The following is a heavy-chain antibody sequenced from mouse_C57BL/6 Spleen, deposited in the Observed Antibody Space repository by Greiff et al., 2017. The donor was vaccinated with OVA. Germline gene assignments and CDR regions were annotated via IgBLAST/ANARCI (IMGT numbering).Heavy chain of an antibody. CDR1: GYSITSGYY. J-gene: IGHJ3*01. D-gene: IGHD2-2*01. CDR3: AREEVTRKFAY. Sequence: ESGPGLVKPSQSLSLTCSVTGYSITSGYYWNWIRQFPGNKLEWMGYISYDGSNNYNPSLKNRISITRDTSKNQFFLKLNSVTTEDTATYYCAREEVTRKFAYWGQGTLVTVSA. V-gene: IGHV3-6*01. CDR2: ISYDGSN.